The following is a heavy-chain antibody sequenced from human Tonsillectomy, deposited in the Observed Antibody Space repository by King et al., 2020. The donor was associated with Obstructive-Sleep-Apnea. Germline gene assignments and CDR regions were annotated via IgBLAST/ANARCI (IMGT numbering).Heavy chain of an antibody. V-gene: IGHV3-7*03. Sequence: VQLVESGGGLVQPGGSLRLSCAASGFTFSSYWMSWVRQAPGKGLEWVANIKQDGSEKYYVDSVKGRFTISRDNAKNSLYLQMNSLRAEDTAVYYCARGYSSGWLTRFDYWGQGTLVTVSS. J-gene: IGHJ4*02. D-gene: IGHD6-19*01. CDR2: IKQDGSEK. CDR3: ARGYSSGWLTRFDY. CDR1: GFTFSSYW.